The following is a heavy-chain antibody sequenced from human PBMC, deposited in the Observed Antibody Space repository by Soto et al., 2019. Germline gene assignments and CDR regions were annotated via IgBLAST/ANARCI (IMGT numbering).Heavy chain of an antibody. Sequence: QVQLVQSGAEVKKPGSSVKVSCKASGGTFSSYTISWVRQAPGQGLEWMGRIIPILGIANYAQKFQGRVTITADKSTSTAYMELSSLRSEDTAVYYCARDDGVVAAFIAYWGQGTLVTVSS. CDR2: IIPILGIA. V-gene: IGHV1-69*08. CDR1: GGTFSSYT. J-gene: IGHJ4*02. CDR3: ARDDGVVAAFIAY. D-gene: IGHD2-15*01.